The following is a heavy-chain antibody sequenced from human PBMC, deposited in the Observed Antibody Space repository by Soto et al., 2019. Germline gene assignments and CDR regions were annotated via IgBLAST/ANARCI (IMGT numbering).Heavy chain of an antibody. D-gene: IGHD6-19*01. Sequence: GGSLRLSCAASGFTFSSYAMSWVRQAPGKGLEWVSAISGSGGSTYYADSVKGRFTISRDNSKNTLYLQMNSLRAEDTAVYYCAKDLKRGDYSSGWYSRFRYFQHWGQGTLVTVSS. CDR2: ISGSGGST. V-gene: IGHV3-23*01. J-gene: IGHJ1*01. CDR3: AKDLKRGDYSSGWYSRFRYFQH. CDR1: GFTFSSYA.